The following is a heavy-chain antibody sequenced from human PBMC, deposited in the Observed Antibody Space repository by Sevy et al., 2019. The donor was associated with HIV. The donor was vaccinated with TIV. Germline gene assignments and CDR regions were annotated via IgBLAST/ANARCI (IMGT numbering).Heavy chain of an antibody. CDR1: GITFSSYS. Sequence: GGSLSLSCAASGITFSSYSMNWVRQAPGKGLEWVSSISSSSSYIYYADSVKGRFTISRDNAKNSLYLQMNSLRAEDTAVYYCARGVAAAGNWFDPWGQGTLVTVSS. CDR3: ARGVAAAGNWFDP. V-gene: IGHV3-21*01. J-gene: IGHJ5*02. D-gene: IGHD6-13*01. CDR2: ISSSSSYI.